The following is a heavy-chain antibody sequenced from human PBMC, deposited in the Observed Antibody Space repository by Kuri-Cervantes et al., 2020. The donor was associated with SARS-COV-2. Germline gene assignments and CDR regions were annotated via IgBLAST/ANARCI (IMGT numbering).Heavy chain of an antibody. J-gene: IGHJ4*02. V-gene: IGHV4-34*01. CDR3: ARGRSFVGN. Sequence: ESLKISCAVYGGSFSGYYWCWIRQPPGKGLEWIGEINHSGSTNYNPSLKSRVTISVDTSKNQFSLKLSSVTAADTAVYYCARGRSFVGNWGQGTLVTVSS. CDR1: GGSFSGYY. D-gene: IGHD3-16*01. CDR2: INHSGST.